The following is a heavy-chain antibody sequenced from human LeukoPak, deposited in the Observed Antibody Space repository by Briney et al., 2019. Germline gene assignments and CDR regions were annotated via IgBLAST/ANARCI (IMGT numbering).Heavy chain of an antibody. CDR2: INPNSGAT. J-gene: IGHJ4*02. V-gene: IGHV1-2*02. CDR3: ARPFDGTDYYYFFDS. CDR1: GYTFTGYF. D-gene: IGHD3-22*01. Sequence: ASVKVSCKASGYTFTGYFIHWVRQAPGQGLEWMGWINPNSGATSHAQKFQDRLTMTRDSSISTAYMELTWLKSDDTAVYYCARPFDGTDYYYFFDSWGQGTLVTVSS.